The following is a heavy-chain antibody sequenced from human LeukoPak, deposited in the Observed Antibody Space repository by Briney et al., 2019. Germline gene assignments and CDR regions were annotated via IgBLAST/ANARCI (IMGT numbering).Heavy chain of an antibody. CDR3: ARRDYGDWYFDY. D-gene: IGHD4-17*01. Sequence: SETLSLTCTASGGSISSSSYYWGWIRQPPGEGLEWIGSIYYTGSTYYNPSLKSRVTISVDTSKNQFSLKMSSVTAADTAVYYCARRDYGDWYFDYWGQGTLVTVSS. CDR2: IYYTGST. J-gene: IGHJ4*02. V-gene: IGHV4-39*01. CDR1: GGSISSSSYY.